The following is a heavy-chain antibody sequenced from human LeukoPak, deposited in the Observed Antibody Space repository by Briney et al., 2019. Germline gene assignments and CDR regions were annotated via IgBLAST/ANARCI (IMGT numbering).Heavy chain of an antibody. Sequence: ASVKVSCKASGYTFTGYYMHWVRQAPGQGLEWMGRINPNSGGTNYAQKFQGRVTMTRGTSISTAYMELSRLRSDDTAVYYCARLTMTMVPKARTDGYWGQGTLVTVSS. CDR2: INPNSGGT. CDR1: GYTFTGYY. D-gene: IGHD4/OR15-4a*01. J-gene: IGHJ4*02. CDR3: ARLTMTMVPKARTDGY. V-gene: IGHV1-2*06.